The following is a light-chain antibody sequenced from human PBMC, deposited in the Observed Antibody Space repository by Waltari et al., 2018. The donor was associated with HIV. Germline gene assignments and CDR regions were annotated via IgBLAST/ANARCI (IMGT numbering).Light chain of an antibody. CDR1: QSVLFSPHNNTY. Sequence: TVMTHSPDSLAVSLGERATINCKSSQSVLFSPHNNTYFDWCQQKPGQPPRQLIYWASIRESGVPDRFSGSGSGADLTLTISSLQAEDVAVYYCQHYYSTPRGVTFGPGTKVGIK. V-gene: IGKV4-1*01. CDR2: WAS. CDR3: QHYYSTPRGVT. J-gene: IGKJ3*01.